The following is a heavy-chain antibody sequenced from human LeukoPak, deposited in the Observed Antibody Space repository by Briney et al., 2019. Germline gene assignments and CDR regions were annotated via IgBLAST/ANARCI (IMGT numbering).Heavy chain of an antibody. Sequence: GGSLRLFCAASGFTFSSYAMSWVRQAPGKGLEWASAISGSGGSTYYADSVKGRFTISRDNSKNTLYLQMNSLRAEDTAVYYCARGAPGPYYDFWSGYSLRRNYYGMDVWGQGTTVTVSS. CDR2: ISGSGGST. CDR1: GFTFSSYA. CDR3: ARGAPGPYYDFWSGYSLRRNYYGMDV. V-gene: IGHV3-23*01. J-gene: IGHJ6*02. D-gene: IGHD3-3*01.